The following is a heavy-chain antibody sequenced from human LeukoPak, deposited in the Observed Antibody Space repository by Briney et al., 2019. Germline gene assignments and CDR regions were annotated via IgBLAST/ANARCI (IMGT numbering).Heavy chain of an antibody. V-gene: IGHV3-30*02. J-gene: IGHJ3*02. CDR2: IRYDGSNK. Sequence: GGSLRLSCAASGFTFSSYAMSWVRQAPGKGLEWLAFIRYDGSNKNYADSVKGRFTISRDNTKNSLYLQMNSLRAGDTAVYYCAKDGGSDPDSFDIWGQGTMVTVSS. CDR3: AKDGGSDPDSFDI. D-gene: IGHD2-15*01. CDR1: GFTFSSYA.